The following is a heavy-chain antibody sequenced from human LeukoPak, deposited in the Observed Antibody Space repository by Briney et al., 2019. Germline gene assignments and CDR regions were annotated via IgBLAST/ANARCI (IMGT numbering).Heavy chain of an antibody. Sequence: HGESLKISCKGSGYSFTNYWIAWVRQTPGKGLEWMEIIYPGDSDTRYSPSFQGQVTISADKSFSTAYLQWSSLKASDTAIYYCARGMTSFDYWAQGTLVTVSS. CDR3: ARGMTSFDY. V-gene: IGHV5-51*01. D-gene: IGHD1-14*01. CDR1: GYSFTNYW. CDR2: IYPGDSDT. J-gene: IGHJ4*02.